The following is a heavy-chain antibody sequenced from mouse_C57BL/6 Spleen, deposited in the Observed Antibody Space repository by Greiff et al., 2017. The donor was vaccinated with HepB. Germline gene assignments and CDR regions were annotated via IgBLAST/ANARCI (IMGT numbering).Heavy chain of an antibody. CDR1: GYSFTGYY. Sequence: VQLKQSGPELVKPGASVKISCKASGYSFTGYYMNWVKQSPEKSLEWIGEINPSTGGTTYNQKFKAKATLTVDKSSSTAYMQLKSLTSEDSAVYYCARRSSPWFAYWGQGTLVTVSA. V-gene: IGHV1-42*01. J-gene: IGHJ3*01. CDR3: ARRSSPWFAY. D-gene: IGHD1-1*01. CDR2: INPSTGGT.